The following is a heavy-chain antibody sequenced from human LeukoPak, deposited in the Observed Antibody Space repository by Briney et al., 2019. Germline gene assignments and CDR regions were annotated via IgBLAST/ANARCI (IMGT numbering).Heavy chain of an antibody. Sequence: GGSLRLSCAASGFTFSSYSMNWVRQAPGKGLEWVSYISSSGSTIYYADSVKGRFTISRDNAKNSLYLQINSLRAEDTAVYYCARDRYGSSWFRPSSYMDVWGKGTTATVSS. D-gene: IGHD6-13*01. CDR3: ARDRYGSSWFRPSSYMDV. CDR1: GFTFSSYS. J-gene: IGHJ6*03. V-gene: IGHV3-48*04. CDR2: ISSSGSTI.